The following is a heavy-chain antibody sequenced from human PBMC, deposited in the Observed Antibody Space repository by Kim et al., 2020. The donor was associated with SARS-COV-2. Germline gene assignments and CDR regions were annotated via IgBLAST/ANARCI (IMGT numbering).Heavy chain of an antibody. Sequence: SGRPTNIPSPKSRVTISVETSKNKFALKLSSVTAADTAVYYCAREFDYWGQGTLVTVSS. V-gene: IGHV4-59*01. J-gene: IGHJ4*02. CDR3: AREFDY. CDR2: SGRP.